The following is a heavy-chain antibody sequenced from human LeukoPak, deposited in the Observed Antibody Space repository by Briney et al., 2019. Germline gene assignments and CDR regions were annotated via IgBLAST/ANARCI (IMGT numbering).Heavy chain of an antibody. V-gene: IGHV3-9*01. CDR3: AREGALYYDILTGCLDY. D-gene: IGHD3-9*01. CDR1: GFTFDDYA. Sequence: GGSLRLSCAASGFTFDDYAMHWVRQAPGKGLEWVSGLSWNGATVGYADSVKGRFTISRDNAKNSLYLRMNSLRVEDTAVYYCAREGALYYDILTGCLDYWGQGILVTVSS. J-gene: IGHJ4*02. CDR2: LSWNGATV.